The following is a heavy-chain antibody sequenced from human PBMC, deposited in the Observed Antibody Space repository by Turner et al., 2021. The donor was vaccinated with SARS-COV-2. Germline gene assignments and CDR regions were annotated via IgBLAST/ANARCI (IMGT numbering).Heavy chain of an antibody. J-gene: IGHJ4*02. CDR3: AKLFVYGASFDY. CDR1: GFTFISSA. D-gene: IGHD3-10*02. Sequence: EVQLFESGGGLVQPGGSLSLSCAASGFTFISSAMSWVRQAPGKGMEWVSTSSGSGGSTYYEDSVKGRFTISRDNYKNTLYLQMNSLRAEDTAVYYCAKLFVYGASFDYWGQGTLVTVSS. V-gene: IGHV3-23*01. CDR2: SSGSGGST.